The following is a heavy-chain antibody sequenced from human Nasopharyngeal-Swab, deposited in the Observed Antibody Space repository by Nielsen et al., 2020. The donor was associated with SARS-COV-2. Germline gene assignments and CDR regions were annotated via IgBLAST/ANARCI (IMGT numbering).Heavy chain of an antibody. Sequence: GESLKISCAASGLTFSKACMNWVRQAPGKGLEWVGRIKSKTDGGTTDYAAPVKGRFTISRDDSKNTLYLQMNSLKTEDTAVYYCTTTQWLDRLFDYWGQGTLVTVSS. J-gene: IGHJ4*02. V-gene: IGHV3-15*01. CDR3: TTTQWLDRLFDY. CDR2: IKSKTDGGTT. D-gene: IGHD6-19*01. CDR1: GLTFSKAC.